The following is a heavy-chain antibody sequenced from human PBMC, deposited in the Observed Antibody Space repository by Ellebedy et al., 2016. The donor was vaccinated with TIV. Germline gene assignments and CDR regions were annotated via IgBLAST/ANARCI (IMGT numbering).Heavy chain of an antibody. CDR1: GGSVSSGSHY. V-gene: IGHV4-61*01. D-gene: IGHD1-26*01. CDR3: AGGSYTPYGMDV. J-gene: IGHJ6*02. CDR2: SYYIGTT. Sequence: SETLSLTCTVSGGSVSSGSHYWNWIRQPPGKGLEWIGYSYYIGTTNYNPSLKSPVTIPEDTSKNQFSLRLRSVTAADTAVYYCAGGSYTPYGMDVWGRGTTVIVSS.